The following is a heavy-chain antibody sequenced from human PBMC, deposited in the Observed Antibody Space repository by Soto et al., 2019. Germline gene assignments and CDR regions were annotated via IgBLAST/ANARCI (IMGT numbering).Heavy chain of an antibody. J-gene: IGHJ4*02. Sequence: GGSLRLSCAASGFTFSTFWMDWVRQTPGKGLEWVANINQDGSEKNYVDSVKGRFTIYRDNAKNSLYLQMSGLTAEDSDLYYCSRSLYSWGQGTLVTVSS. CDR3: SRSLYS. CDR1: GFTFSTFW. CDR2: INQDGSEK. V-gene: IGHV3-7*01.